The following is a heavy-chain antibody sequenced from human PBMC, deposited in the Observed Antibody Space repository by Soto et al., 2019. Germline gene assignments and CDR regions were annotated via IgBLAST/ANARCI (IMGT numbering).Heavy chain of an antibody. Sequence: QVQLVQSGAEVKKPGSSVKVSCKASGGTFSSYAISWVRQAPGQGLEWMGGIIPIFGTANYAQKFQGRVTITADESSSTAYMELSSLRSEDTAVYYCARGYVVVVSGEAYYYGMDVWGQGTTVTVSS. CDR2: IIPIFGTA. CDR1: GGTFSSYA. D-gene: IGHD2-15*01. CDR3: ARGYVVVVSGEAYYYGMDV. J-gene: IGHJ6*02. V-gene: IGHV1-69*01.